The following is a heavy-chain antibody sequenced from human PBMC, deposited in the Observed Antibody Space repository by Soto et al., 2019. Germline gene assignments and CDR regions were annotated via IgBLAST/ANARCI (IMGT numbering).Heavy chain of an antibody. D-gene: IGHD3-22*01. V-gene: IGHV1-18*04. J-gene: IGHJ5*02. CDR2: ISAYNGNT. CDR3: ARTGNYYDSSAMNWFDP. Sequence: ASVKVSCKASGYTFTSYGISWVRQAPGQGLEWMGWISAYNGNTNYAQKLQGRVTMTTDTSTSTAYMELRSLGSDDTAVYYCARTGNYYDSSAMNWFDPWGQGTLVTVSS. CDR1: GYTFTSYG.